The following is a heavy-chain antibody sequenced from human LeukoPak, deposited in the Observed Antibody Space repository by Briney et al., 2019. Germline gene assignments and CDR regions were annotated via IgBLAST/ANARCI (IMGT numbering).Heavy chain of an antibody. Sequence: GRSLRLSCTASGFTFRKYIMTWVRQAPGKGLEWVSSIGGGGDITFYADPVKGRFRISRDDSKNTLFLEMNSLRAEDTALYYCAKWGGTDTIGTIWNGPLDYWGQGTQVIVSS. J-gene: IGHJ4*02. V-gene: IGHV3-23*01. CDR1: GFTFRKYI. CDR2: IGGGGDIT. D-gene: IGHD2-2*01. CDR3: AKWGGTDTIGTIWNGPLDY.